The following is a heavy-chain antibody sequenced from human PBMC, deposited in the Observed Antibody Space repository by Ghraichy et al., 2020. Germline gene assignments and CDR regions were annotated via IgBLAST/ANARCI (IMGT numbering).Heavy chain of an antibody. V-gene: IGHV4-38-2*01. D-gene: IGHD3-3*01. CDR2: IYHSGST. J-gene: IGHJ4*02. CDR3: ARQIREEWSNPFDY. Sequence: SETLSLTCAVSGYSISSGYYWGWIRQPPGKGLEWIGSIYHSGSTYYNPSLKSRVTISVDTSKNQFSLKLSSVTAADTAVYYCARQIREEWSNPFDYWGQGTLVTVSS. CDR1: GYSISSGYY.